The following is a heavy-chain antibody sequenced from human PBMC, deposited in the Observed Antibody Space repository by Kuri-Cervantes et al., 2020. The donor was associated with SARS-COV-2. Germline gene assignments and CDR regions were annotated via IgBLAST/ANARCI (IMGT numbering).Heavy chain of an antibody. CDR1: GFSLTSTGMR. CDR2: IDWDDNK. J-gene: IGHJ4*02. V-gene: IGHV2-70*01. D-gene: IGHD6-19*01. Sequence: SGPTLVKPTQTLTLTCTFSGFSLTSTGMRVSWIRQPPGRALEWLAFIDWDDNKYYSTSLETRLTISKDTSKNQVILTMRNMDPADTATYYCARHSSGSYCDYWGQGTPVTVSS. CDR3: ARHSSGSYCDY.